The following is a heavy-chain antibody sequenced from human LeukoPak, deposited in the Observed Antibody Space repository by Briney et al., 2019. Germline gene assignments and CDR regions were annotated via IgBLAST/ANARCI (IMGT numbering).Heavy chain of an antibody. J-gene: IGHJ6*02. CDR1: GFTFSSYS. Sequence: SGGSLRLSCAASGFTFSSYSMNWVRQAPGKGLEWVSSISSSSSYIYYADSVKGRFTISRDNAKNSLYLQMNSLRAEDTAVYHCARDRQAYGMDVWGQGTTVTVSS. V-gene: IGHV3-21*01. CDR2: ISSSSSYI. CDR3: ARDRQAYGMDV.